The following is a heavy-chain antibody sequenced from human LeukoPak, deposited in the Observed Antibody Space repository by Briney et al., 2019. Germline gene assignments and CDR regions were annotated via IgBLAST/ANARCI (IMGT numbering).Heavy chain of an antibody. J-gene: IGHJ6*02. D-gene: IGHD2/OR15-2a*01. Sequence: AASVTVSCKASGYTFTGYYMHWVRQAPGQGLEWMGWINPNSGGANYAQKFQGRVTMTRDTSISTAYMELSRLRSDDTAVYYCARDFYPRQGYYGVDVWGQGTTVTVSS. CDR3: ARDFYPRQGYYGVDV. CDR2: INPNSGGA. CDR1: GYTFTGYY. V-gene: IGHV1-2*02.